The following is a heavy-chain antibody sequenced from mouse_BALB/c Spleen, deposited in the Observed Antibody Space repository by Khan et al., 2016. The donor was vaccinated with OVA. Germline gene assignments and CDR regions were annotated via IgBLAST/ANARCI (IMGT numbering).Heavy chain of an antibody. CDR3: ASHLTGSFAY. Sequence: EVALVESGGDLVKPGGSLKLSCAASGFTFSSYSMSWVRQTPDKRLEWVATISSGGDYTYYPDSVKGRFTISRDTAKNTLYLQMSSLKAEDTAMGYCASHLTGSFAYWGQGTLVTVAA. V-gene: IGHV5-6*01. CDR1: GFTFSSYS. D-gene: IGHD4-1*01. J-gene: IGHJ3*01. CDR2: ISSGGDYT.